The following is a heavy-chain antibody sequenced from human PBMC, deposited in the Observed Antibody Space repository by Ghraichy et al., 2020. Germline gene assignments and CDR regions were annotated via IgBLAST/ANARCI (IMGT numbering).Heavy chain of an antibody. J-gene: IGHJ4*02. CDR3: AREITVGANAFDY. Sequence: ASVKVSCKASGFKVTDNEVHWVRKVPGQRLEWVGWINAGGGKSGSSQKFQGRVSFSTDTSANIVYMDLSRLTFEDTAIYYCAREITVGANAFDYWGQGSLVIVSS. CDR1: GFKVTDNE. D-gene: IGHD1-26*01. CDR2: INAGGGKS. V-gene: IGHV1-3*01.